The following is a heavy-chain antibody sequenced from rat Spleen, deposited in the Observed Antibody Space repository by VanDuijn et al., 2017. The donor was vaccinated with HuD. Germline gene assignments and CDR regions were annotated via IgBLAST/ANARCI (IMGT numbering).Heavy chain of an antibody. CDR1: GFTFSNYG. Sequence: EVQLAESGGGLVQPGRSLKLSCVASGFTFSNYGMHWIRQAPGKGLEWVASITNTGGSTYYPDSVKGRFTISRDNAKNTLYLQMDSLRSEDTATYYCARHRSYYSSYVYAFDYWGQGVMVTVSS. V-gene: IGHV5-31*01. CDR3: ARHRSYYSSYVYAFDY. J-gene: IGHJ2*01. CDR2: ITNTGGST. D-gene: IGHD1-2*01.